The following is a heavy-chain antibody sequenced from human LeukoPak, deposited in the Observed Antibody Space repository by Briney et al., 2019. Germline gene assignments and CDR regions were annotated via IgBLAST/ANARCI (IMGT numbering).Heavy chain of an antibody. CDR1: GFTFSDYW. CDR2: INPDGSRT. D-gene: IGHD3-22*01. V-gene: IGHV3-74*01. J-gene: IGHJ4*02. CDR3: AKDMYYYDSSGYYPFDY. Sequence: QPGGSLRLSCAASGFTFSDYWMHWVRQAPGEGLVWVSRINPDGSRTNFADSVKGRVTASRDNAKSTLYLQMNSLRADDTAVYYCAKDMYYYDSSGYYPFDYWGQGTLVTVSS.